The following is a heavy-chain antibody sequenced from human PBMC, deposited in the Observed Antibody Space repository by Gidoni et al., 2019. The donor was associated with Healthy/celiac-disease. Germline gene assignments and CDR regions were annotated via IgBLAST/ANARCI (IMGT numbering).Heavy chain of an antibody. J-gene: IGHJ6*02. CDR2: IYYSGST. D-gene: IGHD3-22*01. V-gene: IGHV4-31*03. Sequence: QVQLQESGPGLVKPSQTLSLTCTVSGGSISSGGYYWSWLRQHPGKGLEWIGYIYYSGSTYYNPSLKSRVTISVDTSKNQFSLKLSSVTAADTAVYYCARDYYDSSGYDYYYGMDVWGQGTTVTVSS. CDR1: GGSISSGGYY. CDR3: ARDYYDSSGYDYYYGMDV.